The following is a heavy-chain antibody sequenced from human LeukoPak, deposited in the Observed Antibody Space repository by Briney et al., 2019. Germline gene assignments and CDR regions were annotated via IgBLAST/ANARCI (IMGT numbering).Heavy chain of an antibody. CDR1: GFTFSSYA. V-gene: IGHV3-23*01. CDR3: AQEAYYYDSSGYYYGGYYFDY. Sequence: GGSLRLSCAASGFTFSSYAMSWVRQAPGKGLEWVSAISGSGGSTYYADSVKGRFTISRDISKNTLYLQMNSLRAEDTAVYYCAQEAYYYDSSGYYYGGYYFDYWGQGTLVTVSS. D-gene: IGHD3-22*01. J-gene: IGHJ4*02. CDR2: ISGSGGST.